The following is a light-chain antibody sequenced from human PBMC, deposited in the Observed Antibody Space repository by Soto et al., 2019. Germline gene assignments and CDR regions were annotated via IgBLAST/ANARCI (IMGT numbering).Light chain of an antibody. V-gene: IGKV1-5*01. Sequence: DIQMTQSPSTLSASVGDRVIITCRASQSISDYLAWHQQKPGRAPEILISDASDLKSGVPSRFRGSGSGTDFTLTISSLQSEDFAVYYCQQYNNWSFGQGTRLEIK. CDR2: DAS. CDR1: QSISDY. J-gene: IGKJ5*01. CDR3: QQYNNWS.